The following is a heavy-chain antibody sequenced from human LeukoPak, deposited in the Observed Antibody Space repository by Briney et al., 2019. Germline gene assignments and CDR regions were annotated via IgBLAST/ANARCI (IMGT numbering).Heavy chain of an antibody. Sequence: PGGSLRLSCAASGFTFSNYAMNWVRQAPGRGLEWVSGINPSGGSTYYADSVKGRFTISRDNSKSTLYLQMNSLRAEDTALYFCAKAVSHSYFDFWGQGTLVTVSA. D-gene: IGHD6-19*01. V-gene: IGHV3-23*01. J-gene: IGHJ4*02. CDR2: INPSGGST. CDR1: GFTFSNYA. CDR3: AKAVSHSYFDF.